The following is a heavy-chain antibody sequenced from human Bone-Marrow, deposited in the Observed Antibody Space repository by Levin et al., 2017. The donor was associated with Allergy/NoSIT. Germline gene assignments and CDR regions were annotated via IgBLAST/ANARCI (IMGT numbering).Heavy chain of an antibody. CDR1: GYTFTSYG. D-gene: IGHD1-20*01. CDR2: ISAYNGNT. CDR3: AREGGITGSDYYYYYGMDV. J-gene: IGHJ6*02. Sequence: ASVKVSCKASGYTFTSYGISWVRQAPGQGLEWMGWISAYNGNTNYAQKLQGRVTMTTDTSTSTAYMELRSLRSDDTAVYYCAREGGITGSDYYYYYGMDVWGQGTTVTVSS. V-gene: IGHV1-18*01.